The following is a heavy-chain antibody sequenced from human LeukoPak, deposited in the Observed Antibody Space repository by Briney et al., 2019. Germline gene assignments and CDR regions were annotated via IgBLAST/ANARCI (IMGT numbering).Heavy chain of an antibody. D-gene: IGHD5-18*01. J-gene: IGHJ4*02. CDR2: INRGGSRT. V-gene: IGHV3-74*01. CDR1: GFTFSSYS. CDR3: ARGGSDTAMAHDY. Sequence: GGSLRLSCAASGFTFSSYSMNWVRQGPGKGLMWVSRINRGGSRTDYADSVKGRFTISRDDAKNTLSLQLNSLRAEDTAVYFCARGGSDTAMAHDYWGQGTLVTVSS.